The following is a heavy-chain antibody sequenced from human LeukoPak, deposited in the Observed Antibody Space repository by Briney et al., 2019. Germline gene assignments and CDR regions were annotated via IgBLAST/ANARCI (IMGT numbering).Heavy chain of an antibody. CDR2: INHSGST. CDR1: GGSFSGYY. Sequence: PSETLSLTCAVSGGSFSGYYWSWIRQPPGKGLEWIGEINHSGSTNYNPSLKSRVTISVDTSKNQFSLKLSSVTAADTAVYYCARGEARGAATYGRYYFDYGGQGTWSASPQ. D-gene: IGHD1-26*01. V-gene: IGHV4-34*01. J-gene: IGHJ4*02. CDR3: ARGEARGAATYGRYYFDY.